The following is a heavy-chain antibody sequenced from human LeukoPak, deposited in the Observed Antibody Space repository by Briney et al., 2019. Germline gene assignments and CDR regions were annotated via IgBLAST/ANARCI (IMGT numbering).Heavy chain of an antibody. Sequence: GGSLRLSCAASGFTFSSYGMHWVRQAPGKGLEWVAVIWYDGSNKYYADSVKGRFTISGDNSKNTLYLQMNSLRAEDTAVYYCARGLGKYCSGGSCYPPANYWGQGTLVTVSS. CDR1: GFTFSSYG. J-gene: IGHJ4*02. CDR3: ARGLGKYCSGGSCYPPANY. D-gene: IGHD2-15*01. CDR2: IWYDGSNK. V-gene: IGHV3-33*01.